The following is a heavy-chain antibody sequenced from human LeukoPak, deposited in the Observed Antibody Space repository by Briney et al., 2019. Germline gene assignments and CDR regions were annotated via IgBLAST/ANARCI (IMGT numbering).Heavy chain of an antibody. D-gene: IGHD2-2*01. V-gene: IGHV4-59*01. J-gene: IGHJ5*02. Sequence: SETLSLTCSVSHGSISSYYWNWIRQSPGKGLEWIGYVYFNGDTKYSPSLKSRVTMSVDTPNNKFSLRPNSVTAADSAVYYCARTVYCSSANCYPLDPWGQGTLVTVSS. CDR1: HGSISSYY. CDR2: VYFNGDT. CDR3: ARTVYCSSANCYPLDP.